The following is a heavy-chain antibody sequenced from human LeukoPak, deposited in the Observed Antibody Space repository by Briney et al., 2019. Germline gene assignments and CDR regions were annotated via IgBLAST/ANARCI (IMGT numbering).Heavy chain of an antibody. CDR3: ARGGSGWPFDY. CDR2: ISAYNGNT. CDR1: GYTFTIYD. D-gene: IGHD6-19*01. J-gene: IGHJ4*02. V-gene: IGHV1-18*01. Sequence: ASVKASCKASGYTFTIYDIIWVRQAPGQGLEWMGWISAYNGNTNYAQKLQGRVTMTTDTSTSTAYMELRSLRSDDTAVYYCARGGSGWPFDYWGQGTLVTVSS.